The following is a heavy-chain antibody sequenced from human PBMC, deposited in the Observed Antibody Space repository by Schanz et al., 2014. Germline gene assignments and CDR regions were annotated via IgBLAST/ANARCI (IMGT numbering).Heavy chain of an antibody. CDR2: ISHNTFYT. D-gene: IGHD5-18*01. Sequence: VQLVESGGGLVQPGGSLRLSCAASGITFSDYAMSWVRQAPGKGLEWVSYISHNTFYTDYADSVKGRFTISRDNAKNSVYLQMNTLRAEDTAIYFCARDVYRSGRPFDLWGQGTLVTVSS. V-gene: IGHV3-11*06. CDR3: ARDVYRSGRPFDL. J-gene: IGHJ5*02. CDR1: GITFSDYA.